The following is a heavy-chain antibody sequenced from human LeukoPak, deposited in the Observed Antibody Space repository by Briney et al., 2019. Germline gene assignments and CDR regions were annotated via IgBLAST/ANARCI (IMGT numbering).Heavy chain of an antibody. CDR1: GGSFSGYY. CDR2: INHSGST. D-gene: IGHD3-3*01. J-gene: IGHJ3*02. CDR3: ARVMAYYDFWSGYQPLTRDAFDI. V-gene: IGHV4-34*01. Sequence: LETLSLTCAVYGGSFSGYYWSWIRQPPGKGLEWIGEINHSGSTNYNPSLKSRVTISVDTSKNQFSLKLSSVTAADTAVYYCARVMAYYDFWSGYQPLTRDAFDIWGQGTMVTVSS.